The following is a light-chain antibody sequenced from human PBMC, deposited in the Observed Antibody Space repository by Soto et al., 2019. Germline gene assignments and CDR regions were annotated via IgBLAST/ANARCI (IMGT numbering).Light chain of an antibody. J-gene: IGLJ1*01. CDR2: EVN. Sequence: QSVLTQPASVSGSPGQSITISCTGTSSDVGTYNYVSWYQQHPGKAPKLMIYEVNNRPSGVSNRFSGSKSGNTASLTISGLQAEDEADYYCSSYTSSSTRVFGTGTKLTVL. CDR3: SSYTSSSTRV. CDR1: SSDVGTYNY. V-gene: IGLV2-14*01.